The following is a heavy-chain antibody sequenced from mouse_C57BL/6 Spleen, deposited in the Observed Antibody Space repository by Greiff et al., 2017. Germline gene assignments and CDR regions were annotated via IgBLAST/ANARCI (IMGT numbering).Heavy chain of an antibody. CDR3: ARGIGHQAFFDY. V-gene: IGHV1-39*01. D-gene: IGHD3-2*02. Sequence: VQLQQSGPELVKPGASVKISCKASGYSFTDYNMNWVKQSNGKSLEWIGVINPNYGTTSYNQKFKGKATLTVDQSSSTAYMQLHSLTSEDSAVYCGARGIGHQAFFDYWGQGTTLTVSS. CDR2: INPNYGTT. CDR1: GYSFTDYN. J-gene: IGHJ2*01.